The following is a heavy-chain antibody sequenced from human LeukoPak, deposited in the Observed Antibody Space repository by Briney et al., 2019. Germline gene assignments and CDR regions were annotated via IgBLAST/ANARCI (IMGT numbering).Heavy chain of an antibody. CDR1: GGSISSYY. V-gene: IGHV4-59*08. CDR3: ARAGAAGRLVYNWFDP. J-gene: IGHJ5*02. D-gene: IGHD5/OR15-5a*01. Sequence: SETLSLTCTVSGGSISSYYWSWIRQPPGKGLEWIGYIYHSGSTNYNPSLKSRVTISVDTSKNQFSLKLSSVTAADAAVYYCARAGAAGRLVYNWFDPWGQGTLVTVSS. CDR2: IYHSGST.